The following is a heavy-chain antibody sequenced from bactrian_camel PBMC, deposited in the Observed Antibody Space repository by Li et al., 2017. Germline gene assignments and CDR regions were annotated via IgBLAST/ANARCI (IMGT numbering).Heavy chain of an antibody. J-gene: IGHJ4*01. V-gene: IGHV3-3*01. CDR2: LWIGGATT. CDR3: AADQLYGTCRDVLDFPA. D-gene: IGHD6*01. Sequence: QLVESGGGSVQAGGSLRLSCAASGSIQRTNCMGWFRQAPGKEREAFAVLWIGGATTYYADSVKGRFTITRDKAKDLVYLQMNGLEPEDTGMYYCAADQLYGTCRDVLDFPARGQGTQVTVS. CDR1: GSIQRTNC.